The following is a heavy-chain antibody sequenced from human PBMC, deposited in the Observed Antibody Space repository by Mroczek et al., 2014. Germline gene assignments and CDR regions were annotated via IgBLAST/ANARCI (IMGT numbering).Heavy chain of an antibody. V-gene: IGHV4-59*01. CDR3: AGHIAAPSLQLDY. Sequence: QVQLQESGPGLVKPSETLSLTCTVSGGSISSYYWSWIRQPPGKGLEWIGYIYYSGSTNYNPSLKSRVTISVDTSKNQFSLKLSSVTAADAAVYYCAGHIAAPSLQLDYWGQGTLVTVSS. J-gene: IGHJ4*02. CDR1: GGSISSYY. CDR2: IYYSGST. D-gene: IGHD6-6*01.